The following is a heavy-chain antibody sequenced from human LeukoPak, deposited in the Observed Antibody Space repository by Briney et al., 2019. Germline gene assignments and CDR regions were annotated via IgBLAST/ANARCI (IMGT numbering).Heavy chain of an antibody. CDR1: GFTFGDHA. CDR3: ARDPMAVAATLDAFDI. V-gene: IGHV3-49*04. J-gene: IGHJ3*02. Sequence: GRSLRLSCIASGFTFGDHAMSWVRQAPGKGLEWVGFIRSKAYGGTTEYAASVKGRFTISRDDSKSIAYLQMNSLKTEDTAVYYCARDPMAVAATLDAFDIWGQGTMVTVSS. CDR2: IRSKAYGGTT. D-gene: IGHD2-15*01.